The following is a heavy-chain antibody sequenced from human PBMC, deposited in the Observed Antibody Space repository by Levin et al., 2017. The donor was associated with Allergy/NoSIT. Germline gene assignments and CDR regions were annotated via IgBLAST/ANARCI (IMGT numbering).Heavy chain of an antibody. V-gene: IGHV5-10-1*01. D-gene: IGHD2-15*01. Sequence: KSGGSLRLSCRTSGSSFTNYWINWVRQMPGKGLEWVGTIDPSDSYTYYSPSFRGHVTISADNSISTVYLRWTSLRASDTAIYYCAQTPGVAVTPYWGQGTLVTVSS. CDR1: GSSFTNYW. CDR2: IDPSDSYT. CDR3: AQTPGVAVTPY. J-gene: IGHJ4*02.